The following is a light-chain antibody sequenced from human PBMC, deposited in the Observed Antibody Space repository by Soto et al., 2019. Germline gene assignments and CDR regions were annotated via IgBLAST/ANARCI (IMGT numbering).Light chain of an antibody. CDR3: HQRQSWPRT. J-gene: IGKJ1*01. Sequence: EIVLTQSPATLSSFPGDRVTLSCRASQYINTRLAWYQHRPGQAPRLLIYQTPIRAAGIPARFSASGSGTDFTLTIRDVQPEDFGLYYCHQRQSWPRTFGQGTKVDI. CDR2: QTP. CDR1: QYINTR. V-gene: IGKV3-11*01.